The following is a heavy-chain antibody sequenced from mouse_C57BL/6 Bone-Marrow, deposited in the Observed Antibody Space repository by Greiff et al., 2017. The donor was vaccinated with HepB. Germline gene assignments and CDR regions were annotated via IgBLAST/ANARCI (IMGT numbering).Heavy chain of an antibody. J-gene: IGHJ1*03. D-gene: IGHD1-1*01. Sequence: EVKVVESEGGLVQPGSSMKLSCTASGFTFSDYYMAWVRQVPEKGLEWVANINYDGSSTYYLDSLKSRFIISRDNAKNILYLQMSSLKSEDTATYYCARDTTVVEPLYWYFDVWGTGTTVTVSS. CDR3: ARDTTVVEPLYWYFDV. V-gene: IGHV5-16*01. CDR2: INYDGSST. CDR1: GFTFSDYY.